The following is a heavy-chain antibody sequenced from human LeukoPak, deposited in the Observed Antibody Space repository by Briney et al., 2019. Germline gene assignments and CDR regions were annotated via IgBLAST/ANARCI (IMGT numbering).Heavy chain of an antibody. CDR1: GYSFSNYW. Sequence: GESLKISCKGSGYSFSNYWIGWVRQMPGKGLEWMEIIYPGDTDIRYSPSFQGQVTISADKSINTAYLQWSHLKASDTAMYYCARRESYCTTTSCYALDYWGQGTLVTVSS. CDR2: IYPGDTDI. J-gene: IGHJ4*02. CDR3: ARRESYCTTTSCYALDY. D-gene: IGHD2-2*01. V-gene: IGHV5-51*01.